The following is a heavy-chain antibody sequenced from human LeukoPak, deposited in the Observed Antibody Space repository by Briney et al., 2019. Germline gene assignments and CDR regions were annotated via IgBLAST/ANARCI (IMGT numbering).Heavy chain of an antibody. V-gene: IGHV4-59*12. J-gene: IGHJ4*02. Sequence: ASETLSLTCSVSGGSITSYYWNWIRQPPGKGLEWIGHMYYSGSTNYNPSLKSRVTISVDTARNQFSLKLTSVTAADTAVYYCAREDILTGYYPYYFDYWGQGTLVTVSS. CDR2: MYYSGST. CDR3: AREDILTGYYPYYFDY. CDR1: GGSITSYY. D-gene: IGHD3-9*01.